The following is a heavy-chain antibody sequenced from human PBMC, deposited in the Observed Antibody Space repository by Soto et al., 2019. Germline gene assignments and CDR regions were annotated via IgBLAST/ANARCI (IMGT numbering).Heavy chain of an antibody. J-gene: IGHJ6*02. CDR3: ARLRRGYSYGYYYYGMDV. CDR1: GGSISSSSYY. Sequence: SETLSLTCTVSGGSISSSSYYWGWIRQPPGKGLEWIGSIYYSGSTYYNPSLKSRVTISVDTSKNQFSLKLSSVTAADTAVYYCARLRRGYSYGYYYYGMDVWGQGTTVTVSS. CDR2: IYYSGST. V-gene: IGHV4-39*01. D-gene: IGHD5-18*01.